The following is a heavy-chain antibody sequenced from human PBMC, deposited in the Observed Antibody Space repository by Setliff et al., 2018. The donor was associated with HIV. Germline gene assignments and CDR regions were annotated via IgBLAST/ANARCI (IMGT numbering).Heavy chain of an antibody. Sequence: SETLSLTCGVSGYSISSDCCWGWIRQPPGKGLEWIGNMCHGGNNNYYNPSLKSRVTISVDTSKNQFFLKVTSVTAADTAVYYCARYWGSYPEHFDYWGQGTLVTVS. CDR3: ARYWGSYPEHFDY. D-gene: IGHD1-26*01. CDR1: GYSISSDCC. V-gene: IGHV4-38-2*01. CDR2: MCHGGNNN. J-gene: IGHJ4*02.